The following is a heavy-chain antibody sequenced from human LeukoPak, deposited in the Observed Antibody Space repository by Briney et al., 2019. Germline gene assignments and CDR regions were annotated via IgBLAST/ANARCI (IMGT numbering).Heavy chain of an antibody. CDR2: ISSDSRTI. CDR3: SRYGSGTSYITNYFHY. V-gene: IGHV3-48*02. D-gene: IGHD3-10*01. J-gene: IGHJ4*02. CDR1: GCTLSRYR. Sequence: GGSLRLSCADSGCTLSRYRMKWVRQAPGKGLEWVSYISSDSRTIYYADSVKGRFTISRDNAKASLFLQMKNLTDEDTALYYCSRYGSGTSYITNYFHYWGQGTLVTVSS.